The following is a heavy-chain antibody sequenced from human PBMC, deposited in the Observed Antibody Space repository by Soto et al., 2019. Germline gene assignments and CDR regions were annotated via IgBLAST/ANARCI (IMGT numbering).Heavy chain of an antibody. Sequence: GESLKISCKGSGYSFTSYWIGWVRQMPGKGLEWMGIIYPGDSDTRYSPSFQGQVTISADKSISTAYLQWSSLKASDTAMYYCARFYSSSGYVDPYNTHWFEPWGQGTLVTVSS. D-gene: IGHD6-13*01. CDR2: IYPGDSDT. J-gene: IGHJ5*02. CDR1: GYSFTSYW. CDR3: ARFYSSSGYVDPYNTHWFEP. V-gene: IGHV5-51*01.